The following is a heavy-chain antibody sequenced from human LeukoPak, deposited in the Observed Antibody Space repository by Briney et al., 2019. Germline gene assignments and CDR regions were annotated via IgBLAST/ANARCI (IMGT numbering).Heavy chain of an antibody. V-gene: IGHV4-34*01. J-gene: IGHJ6*03. D-gene: IGHD1-14*01. Sequence: PSETLSLTCAVYGGSFSGYYWSWIRQPPGKGLEWIGEINHSGSTNYNPSLKSRVTISVDTSKNQFSLKLSSVTAADTAVYYCARGRDPGHYYYYYMDVRGKGTTVTVSS. CDR1: GGSFSGYY. CDR2: INHSGST. CDR3: ARGRDPGHYYYYYMDV.